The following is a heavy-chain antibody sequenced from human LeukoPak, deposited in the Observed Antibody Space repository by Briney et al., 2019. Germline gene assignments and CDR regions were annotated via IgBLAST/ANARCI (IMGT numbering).Heavy chain of an antibody. CDR2: IYYSGTT. CDR3: ARVGIAVASPFFDY. D-gene: IGHD6-19*01. V-gene: IGHV4-61*08. CDR1: GGSVGSAGYY. Sequence: PSETLSLTCTVSGGSVGSAGYYWTWIRQPPGKGLEWIGYIYYSGTTNYNPSLKSRVTISVDTSKNQFSLKLGSVTAADTAVYYCARVGIAVASPFFDYWGQGTLVTVSS. J-gene: IGHJ4*02.